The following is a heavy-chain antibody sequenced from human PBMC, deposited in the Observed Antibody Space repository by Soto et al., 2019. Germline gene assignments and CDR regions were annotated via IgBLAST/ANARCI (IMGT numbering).Heavy chain of an antibody. Sequence: SETLPLTCAVYGGSFSGYYWSWIRQPPGKGLEWIGEINHSESTNYNPSLKSRVTISVDTSKNQFSLKLSSVTAADTAVYYCARDKVGPYGDYRGESGNYYYYYGMDVWGQGTTVTVSS. CDR3: ARDKVGPYGDYRGESGNYYYYYGMDV. D-gene: IGHD4-17*01. V-gene: IGHV4-34*01. CDR2: INHSEST. CDR1: GGSFSGYY. J-gene: IGHJ6*02.